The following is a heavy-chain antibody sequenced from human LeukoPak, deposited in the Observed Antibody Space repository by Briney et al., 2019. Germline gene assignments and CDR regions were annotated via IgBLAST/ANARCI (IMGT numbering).Heavy chain of an antibody. CDR3: ARDSDSGFQ. D-gene: IGHD3-16*01. CDR1: GGSLSFYF. J-gene: IGHJ4*02. V-gene: IGHV4-34*01. Sequence: PSETLSLTCTVSGGSLSFYFWHWIRQPPGEGLDWIGEIDNRGSTQYKPSLRSRGIISIDTSGNHFSLRLTSVTAADTAVYFCARDSDSGFQWGQGMLVTVSS. CDR2: IDNRGST.